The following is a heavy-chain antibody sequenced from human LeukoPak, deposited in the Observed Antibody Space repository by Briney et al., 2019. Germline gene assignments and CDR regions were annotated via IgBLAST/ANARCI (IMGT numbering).Heavy chain of an antibody. V-gene: IGHV1-46*01. J-gene: IGHJ4*02. CDR2: INPSGGST. Sequence: ASVKVSCKASGYTFTSYYMHWVRQAPGQGLEWMGKINPSGGSTTYSQKFQGRVTMTRDTSTSTAYMELSSLRSEDTAVYYCAKCRVSSSGSADYWGQGTLVTVSS. CDR3: AKCRVSSSGSADY. D-gene: IGHD6-19*01. CDR1: GYTFTSYY.